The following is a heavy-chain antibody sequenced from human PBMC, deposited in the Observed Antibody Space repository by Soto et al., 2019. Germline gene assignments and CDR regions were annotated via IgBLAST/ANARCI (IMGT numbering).Heavy chain of an antibody. D-gene: IGHD2-21*01. CDR3: AARGVISFDY. J-gene: IGHJ4*02. CDR2: MYSGGTT. Sequence: GGSLRLSCAASGLTVSTKYMSWVRQAPGKGLEWVSLMYSGGTTSYADSVKGRFTISRDTSKNTLYLLMNSLRAEDTAVYYCAARGVISFDYWGQGTLVTVSS. V-gene: IGHV3-66*01. CDR1: GLTVSTKY.